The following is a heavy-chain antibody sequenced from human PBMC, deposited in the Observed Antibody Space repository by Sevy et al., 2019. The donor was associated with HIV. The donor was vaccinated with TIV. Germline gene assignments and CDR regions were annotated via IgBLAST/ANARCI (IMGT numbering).Heavy chain of an antibody. Sequence: GGSLRLSCSASGFDFFNVWMTWVRQAPGRGLEWVATISFDATNKHYPDSVKGRFTISRDNFQNSLFLQMDSLRPEDTAVYYCALERLSSDVAEYFQNWGQGTLVTVSS. CDR1: GFDFFNVW. D-gene: IGHD1-1*01. J-gene: IGHJ1*01. V-gene: IGHV3-30-3*01. CDR3: ALERLSSDVAEYFQN. CDR2: ISFDATNK.